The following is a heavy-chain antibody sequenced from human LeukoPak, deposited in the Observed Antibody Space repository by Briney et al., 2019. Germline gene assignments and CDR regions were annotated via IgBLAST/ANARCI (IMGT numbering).Heavy chain of an antibody. CDR2: IYTSGST. V-gene: IGHV4-4*07. J-gene: IGHJ4*02. Sequence: PSETLSLTCTVSGASISSYYWSWVRQPAGEGLEWIGRIYTSGSTNYKPSLKSRVTMSVATSKNQFSLKLTSVTAADTAVYYCARDGVENSSWYPLDSWGPGTLVTVSS. D-gene: IGHD6-13*01. CDR1: GASISSYY. CDR3: ARDGVENSSWYPLDS.